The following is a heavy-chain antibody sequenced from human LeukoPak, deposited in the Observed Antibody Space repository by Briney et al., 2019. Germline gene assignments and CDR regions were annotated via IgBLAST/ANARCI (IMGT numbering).Heavy chain of an antibody. Sequence: PSETLSLTCAVSGYSISSGYYWGWIRQPPGKGLEWIGSIYHSGSTYYNPSLKSRVTISVDTSKNQFSLKLSSVTAADTAVYYCARQNYYDSSGYYRNPRYFQHWGQGTLVTVSS. J-gene: IGHJ1*01. V-gene: IGHV4-38-2*01. CDR3: ARQNYYDSSGYYRNPRYFQH. CDR1: GYSISSGYY. D-gene: IGHD3-22*01. CDR2: IYHSGST.